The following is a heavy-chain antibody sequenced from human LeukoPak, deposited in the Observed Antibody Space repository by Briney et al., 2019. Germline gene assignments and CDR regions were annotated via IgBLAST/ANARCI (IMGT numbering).Heavy chain of an antibody. J-gene: IGHJ4*02. CDR2: ISGSGDIT. V-gene: IGHV3-23*01. D-gene: IGHD5-24*01. Sequence: GGSLRLSCTASGFTFSSDAMTWVRQAPGKGLESVSGISGSGDITYYADSVKGRFTISRDNSKNTLYLQMNTLRAEDTAVYYCAKAGVHGYNYGFDYWGQGTLVTVSS. CDR3: AKAGVHGYNYGFDY. CDR1: GFTFSSDA.